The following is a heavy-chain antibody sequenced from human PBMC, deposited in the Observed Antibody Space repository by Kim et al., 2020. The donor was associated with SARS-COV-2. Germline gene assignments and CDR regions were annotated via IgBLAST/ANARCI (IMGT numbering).Heavy chain of an antibody. CDR2: ISGDGPSS. D-gene: IGHD6-13*01. Sequence: GGSLRLSCAGSGFTFNNYAMSWVRQTPGKGLEWVSAISGDGPSSFSADSVRGRFTISRDNSQKTLFLQMNSLRAEDTAVYYCATHPGAAVGTDHFVNWGQGTRVTVSS. J-gene: IGHJ4*02. CDR3: ATHPGAAVGTDHFVN. CDR1: GFTFNNYA. V-gene: IGHV3-23*01.